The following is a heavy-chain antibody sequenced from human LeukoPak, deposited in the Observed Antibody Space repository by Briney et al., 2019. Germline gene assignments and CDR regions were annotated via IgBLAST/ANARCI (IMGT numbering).Heavy chain of an antibody. CDR3: AADSSGYYYYYGMDV. J-gene: IGHJ6*02. CDR2: INHSGST. Sequence: PSGTLSLTCAVYGGSFSGYYWSWIRQPPGKGLEWIGEINHSGSTNYNPSLKSRVTISVDTSKNQFSLKLSSVTAADTAVYYCAADSSGYYYYYGMDVWGQGTTVTVSS. V-gene: IGHV4-34*01. CDR1: GGSFSGYY. D-gene: IGHD3-22*01.